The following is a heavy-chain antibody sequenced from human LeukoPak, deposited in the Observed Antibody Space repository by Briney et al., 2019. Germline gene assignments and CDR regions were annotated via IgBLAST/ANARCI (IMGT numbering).Heavy chain of an antibody. CDR2: IYPGDSDT. CDR1: GYSFTSYW. V-gene: IGHV5-51*01. Sequence: GESLKISCKGSGYSFTSYWIGWVRQMHGKGLEWMGIIYPGDSDTRYSPSFQGQVTISADKSISTAYLQWSSLKASDTAMYYCARPPRYYYDSSGYYYRDYWGQGTLVTVSS. CDR3: ARPPRYYYDSSGYYYRDY. J-gene: IGHJ4*02. D-gene: IGHD3-22*01.